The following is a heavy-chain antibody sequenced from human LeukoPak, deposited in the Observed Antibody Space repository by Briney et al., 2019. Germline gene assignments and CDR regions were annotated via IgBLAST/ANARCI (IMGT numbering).Heavy chain of an antibody. Sequence: GGSLRLSCTASGFTFSGAWMTWVRQAPGKGLEWVGNIREDATEKNYVDSVKGRFTISRDNAKNSLFLQMSNLRDDDTAIYYCARHVGISFWGQGTLVTVSS. D-gene: IGHD7-27*01. V-gene: IGHV3-7*01. CDR1: GFTFSGAW. CDR2: IREDATEK. CDR3: ARHVGISF. J-gene: IGHJ4*02.